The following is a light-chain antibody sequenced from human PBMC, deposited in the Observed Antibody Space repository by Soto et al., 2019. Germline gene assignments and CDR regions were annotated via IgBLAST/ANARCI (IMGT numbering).Light chain of an antibody. J-gene: IGKJ4*01. Sequence: EIVLTQSPGTLSLSPGQRATLSCRASQNIRSNYVAWYQQKPGQAPRLLIFGSSTTATGIPDRFSASGSGTDFSLTISRLEPEDFAVYYCQQYGYEPLTFGGGITVEI. CDR1: QNIRSNY. CDR2: GSS. CDR3: QQYGYEPLT. V-gene: IGKV3-20*01.